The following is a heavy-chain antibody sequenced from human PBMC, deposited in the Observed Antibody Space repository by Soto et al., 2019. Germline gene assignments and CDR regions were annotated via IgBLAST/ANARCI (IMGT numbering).Heavy chain of an antibody. Sequence: SETLSLTCTVSGGSITDYSWVWIRQPAGKGLEWIGRIFSSGSTNHNPSLKGRITMSLDTSKNQFSLKLNSATATDTAVYFCARDQGVVVTADNWFDPWGQGILVTVLL. CDR2: IFSSGST. CDR1: GGSITDYS. CDR3: ARDQGVVVTADNWFDP. J-gene: IGHJ5*02. D-gene: IGHD2-21*02. V-gene: IGHV4-4*07.